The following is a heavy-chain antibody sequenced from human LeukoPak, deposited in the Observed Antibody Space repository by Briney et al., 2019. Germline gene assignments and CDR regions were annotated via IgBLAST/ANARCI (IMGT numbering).Heavy chain of an antibody. Sequence: GASVKVSCKASGYTFTSYDINWVRQATGQGLEWMGWMNPNSGNTGYAQKFQGRVTITTDTSTSTAYMELRSLRSDDTAVYYCAGSLGYCTSNVCYLKYWGQGTLVTVSS. V-gene: IGHV1-8*03. CDR1: GYTFTSYD. CDR3: AGSLGYCTSNVCYLKY. D-gene: IGHD2-8*01. CDR2: MNPNSGNT. J-gene: IGHJ4*02.